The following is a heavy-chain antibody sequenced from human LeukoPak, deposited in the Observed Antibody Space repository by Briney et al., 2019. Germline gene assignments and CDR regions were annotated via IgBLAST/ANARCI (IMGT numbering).Heavy chain of an antibody. Sequence: SETLSLTYTVSGGSISSLHWSWIRQPPGKGLEWIGYIYYSGSTNYNPSLKSRVTMSVDTSKNQFSLKLSSVTAADTAVYYCARGTVTTTYFDYWGQGTLVTVSS. CDR2: IYYSGST. J-gene: IGHJ4*02. D-gene: IGHD4-17*01. CDR3: ARGTVTTTYFDY. CDR1: GGSISSLH. V-gene: IGHV4-59*11.